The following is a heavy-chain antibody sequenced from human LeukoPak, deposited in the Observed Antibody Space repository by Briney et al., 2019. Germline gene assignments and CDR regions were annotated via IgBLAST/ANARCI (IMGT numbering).Heavy chain of an antibody. Sequence: GGSLRLSCAASGFTFSTYPMNWARQDPGKGLEWVSSISSGSGYIYYADSVKGRFTISRDNAKNSLYLQMNSLRAEDTAVYYCARGYGDYGKYYFDSWGQGTLVAVSS. CDR1: GFTFSTYP. CDR3: ARGYGDYGKYYFDS. V-gene: IGHV3-21*01. J-gene: IGHJ4*02. CDR2: ISSGSGYI. D-gene: IGHD4-17*01.